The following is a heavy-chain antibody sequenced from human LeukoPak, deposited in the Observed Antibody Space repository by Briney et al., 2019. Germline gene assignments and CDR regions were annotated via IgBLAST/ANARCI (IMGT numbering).Heavy chain of an antibody. CDR2: ISGSGVST. Sequence: GGSLRLSCAASGFTFSIYAMNWVRQALGKGLEWVSGISGSGVSTYYAESAKGRFTISRDNSKNTLYLQMNNLGAEDTAVYYCAKDQSPWGQGTLVTVSS. V-gene: IGHV3-23*01. J-gene: IGHJ5*02. CDR3: AKDQSP. CDR1: GFTFSIYA.